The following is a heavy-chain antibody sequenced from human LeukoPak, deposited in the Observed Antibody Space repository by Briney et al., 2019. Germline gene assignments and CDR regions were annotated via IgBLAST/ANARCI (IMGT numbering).Heavy chain of an antibody. CDR1: GFDFRMYA. CDR3: VTDPPDSGWAFWS. D-gene: IGHD6-19*01. CDR2: IWRGGNYK. Sequence: PGGSLRLSCSASGFDFRMYAMHWVRQAPGKGLEWVAMIWRGGNYKFYVDSVKGRCTIFRDDFRSTFYLQIDGLTVDDTAVYYCVTDPPDSGWAFWSWGQGAHVIVST. J-gene: IGHJ5*02. V-gene: IGHV3-33*01.